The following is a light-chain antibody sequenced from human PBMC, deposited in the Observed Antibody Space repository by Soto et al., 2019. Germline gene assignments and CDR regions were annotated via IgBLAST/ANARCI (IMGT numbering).Light chain of an antibody. V-gene: IGLV1-40*01. CDR1: SSNIGAGYD. J-gene: IGLJ3*02. Sequence: QSVLTQPPSVSGAPGQRVTISCTGSSSNIGAGYDVHWYQQLPGTAPKLLIYGNSNRPSGVPDRFSGSKSGTSASLAITGLQAEDEADYYCQVWDSSSDHNWVFGGGTKLTVL. CDR3: QVWDSSSDHNWV. CDR2: GNS.